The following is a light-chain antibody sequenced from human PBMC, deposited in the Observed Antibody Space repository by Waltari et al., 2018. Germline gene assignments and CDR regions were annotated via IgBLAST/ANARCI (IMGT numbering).Light chain of an antibody. CDR3: GTWDSSLSAV. V-gene: IGLV1-51*02. J-gene: IGLJ2*01. Sequence: QSVLTQPPSVSAAPGQKVTISCSGSSSNIGNNYVYWYQQPPGTAPKLLIYEKNKRPSGIPDRCSGSKSGTSATLGITGLQTGDEADYYCGTWDSSLSAVFGGGTKLTVL. CDR1: SSNIGNNY. CDR2: EKN.